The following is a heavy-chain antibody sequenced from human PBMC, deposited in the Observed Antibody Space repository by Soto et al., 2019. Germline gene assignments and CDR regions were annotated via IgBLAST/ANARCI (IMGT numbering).Heavy chain of an antibody. V-gene: IGHV4-30-4*01. CDR2: IYYSGST. J-gene: IGHJ4*02. CDR1: GGSISSGDYY. CDR3: ASQKSSSPPYFDY. Sequence: PSETLSLTCTVSGGSISSGDYYWSWIRQPPGKGLEWIGYIYYSGSTYYNPSLKSRVTISVDTSKNQFSLKLSSVTAADTAVYYCASQKSSSPPYFDYWGQGTLVTVSS. D-gene: IGHD2-2*01.